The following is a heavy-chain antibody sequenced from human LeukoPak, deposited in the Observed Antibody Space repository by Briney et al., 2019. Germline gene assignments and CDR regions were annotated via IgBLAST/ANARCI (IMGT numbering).Heavy chain of an antibody. CDR1: AFTFSDYS. CDR2: ISGRSSTI. D-gene: IGHD1-26*01. Sequence: GGSLRLSCAASAFTFSDYSMNWVRQAPGKGLEWVSYISGRSSTIYYADSVKGRFTISRDNAKNSMYLQMNSLRAEDTAVYYCARDRIKSGSYYFDYWGQGTLVTVTS. V-gene: IGHV3-48*01. CDR3: ARDRIKSGSYYFDY. J-gene: IGHJ4*02.